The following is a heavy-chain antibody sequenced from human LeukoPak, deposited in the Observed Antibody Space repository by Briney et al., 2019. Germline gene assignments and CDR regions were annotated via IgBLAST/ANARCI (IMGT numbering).Heavy chain of an antibody. V-gene: IGHV1-18*04. D-gene: IGHD3-3*01. CDR2: ISAYNGNT. CDR1: GYTFTGYY. Sequence: GASVKVSCKASGYTFTGYYMHWVRQAPGQGLEWMGWISAYNGNTNYAQKLQGRVTMTTDTSTSTAYMELRSLRSDDTAVYYCARVSGYRPNWFDPWGQGTLVTVSS. J-gene: IGHJ5*02. CDR3: ARVSGYRPNWFDP.